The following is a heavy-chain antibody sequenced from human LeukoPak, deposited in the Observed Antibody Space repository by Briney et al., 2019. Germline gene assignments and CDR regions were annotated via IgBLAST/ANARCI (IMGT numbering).Heavy chain of an antibody. V-gene: IGHV3-33*01. J-gene: IGHJ4*02. CDR2: IWYDGSSK. CDR1: GFTFSSYG. D-gene: IGHD3-10*01. CDR3: ARAVGITLHPAVDY. Sequence: PGRSLRLSCAASGFTFSSYGMHWVRQAPGKGLEWVAVIWYDGSSKYYADSVKGRFTISRDNSKNTLYLLMSSLRAEDAAVYYCARAVGITLHPAVDYWGQGTLVSVSS.